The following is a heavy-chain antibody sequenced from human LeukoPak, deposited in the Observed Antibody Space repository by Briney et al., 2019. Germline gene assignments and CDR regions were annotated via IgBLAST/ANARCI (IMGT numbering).Heavy chain of an antibody. CDR1: GFTFSSYV. CDR2: ISTNGGTT. D-gene: IGHD3-3*01. CDR3: VRDYWEWYDY. Sequence: GGSLRLSCSASGFTFSSYVMHWVRQAPGKGLEYVSAISTNGGTTYYVDSVKDRFTISRDNSKNMVYLQMSSLRAEDTAMYYCVRDYWEWYDYWGQGTLVTVSS. J-gene: IGHJ4*02. V-gene: IGHV3-64D*06.